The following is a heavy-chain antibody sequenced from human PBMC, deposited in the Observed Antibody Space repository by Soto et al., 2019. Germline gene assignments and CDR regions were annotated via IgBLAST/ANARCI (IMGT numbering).Heavy chain of an antibody. V-gene: IGHV2-70*01. J-gene: IGHJ6*02. D-gene: IGHD1-26*01. Sequence: GSGPTLVNPTQTLTLTCTFSGLSLSTSGMCVSWIRQPPGKALEWLALIDWDDDKYYSTSLKTRLTISKDTSKNQVVLTMTNMDPVDTATYYCARIERSPYYYYYGMDVWGQGTTVTVSS. CDR2: IDWDDDK. CDR1: GLSLSTSGMC. CDR3: ARIERSPYYYYYGMDV.